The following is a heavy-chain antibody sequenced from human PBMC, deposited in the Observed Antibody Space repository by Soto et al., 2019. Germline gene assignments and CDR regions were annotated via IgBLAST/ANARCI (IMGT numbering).Heavy chain of an antibody. Sequence: GGSLRLSCAASGFTFSSYSMNWVRQAPGKGLEWVSSISSSSSYIYYADSVKGRFTISRDNAKNSLYLQMNSLRAEDTAVYYCASCLSGGSRNLIDPCGQGNLVTVYS. J-gene: IGHJ5*02. CDR3: ASCLSGGSRNLIDP. V-gene: IGHV3-21*01. CDR1: GFTFSSYS. CDR2: ISSSSSYI. D-gene: IGHD2-15*01.